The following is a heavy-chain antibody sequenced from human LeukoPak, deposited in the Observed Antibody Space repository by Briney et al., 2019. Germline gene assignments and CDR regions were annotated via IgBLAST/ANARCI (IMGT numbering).Heavy chain of an antibody. CDR3: ARYITMVRGVIDYYYYGMDV. V-gene: IGHV4-31*03. J-gene: IGHJ6*02. D-gene: IGHD3-10*01. CDR2: IYYSGST. CDR1: GGSISSGGYY. Sequence: TLSLTCTVSGGSISSGGYYWSWIRQHPGKGLEWIGYIYYSGSTYYNPSLKSRVTISVDTSKNQFSLKLSSVTAADTAVYYCARYITMVRGVIDYYYYGMDVWGQGTTVTVSS.